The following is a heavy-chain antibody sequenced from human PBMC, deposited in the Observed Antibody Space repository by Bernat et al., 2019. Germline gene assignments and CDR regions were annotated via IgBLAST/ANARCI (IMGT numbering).Heavy chain of an antibody. CDR3: ARDRLVSSRNYYYGMDV. J-gene: IGHJ6*02. CDR2: IWYDGSNK. V-gene: IGHV3-33*01. CDR1: GFTFSSYG. Sequence: QVQLVESGGGVVQPGRSLRLSCAASGFTFSSYGMHWVRQAPGKGLEWVAVIWYDGSNKYYADSVKGRFTISRDNFKNTLYLQMNSLRAEDTAVYYCARDRLVSSRNYYYGMDVWGQGTTVTVSS. D-gene: IGHD6-6*01.